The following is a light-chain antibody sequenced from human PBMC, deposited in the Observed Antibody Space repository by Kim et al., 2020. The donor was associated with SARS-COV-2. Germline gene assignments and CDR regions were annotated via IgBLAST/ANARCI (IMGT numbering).Light chain of an antibody. CDR2: RAS. CDR3: QHYYSYPFT. CDR1: QNIGSR. J-gene: IGKJ5*01. Sequence: ASIGDRVTITCRASQNIGSRSAWYQQKPGKAPKFLIYRASSLESGVPSRFSGRGFGTEFTLTISSLQPDDFATYYCQHYYSYPFTFGHGTRLEIK. V-gene: IGKV1-5*03.